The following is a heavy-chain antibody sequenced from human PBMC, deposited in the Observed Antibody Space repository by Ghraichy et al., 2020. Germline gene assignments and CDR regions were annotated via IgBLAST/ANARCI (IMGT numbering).Heavy chain of an antibody. V-gene: IGHV4-34*01. Sequence: SETLSLTCAVYGGSFSGYYWSWIRQPPGKGLEWIGEINHSGSTNYNPSLKSRVTISVDTSKNQFSLKLSSVTAADTAVYYCARGGASPRPIAVAGSVSQRPKAFYYYYGMDVWGQGTMVTVSS. CDR1: GGSFSGYY. CDR3: ARGGASPRPIAVAGSVSQRPKAFYYYYGMDV. J-gene: IGHJ6*02. D-gene: IGHD6-19*01. CDR2: INHSGST.